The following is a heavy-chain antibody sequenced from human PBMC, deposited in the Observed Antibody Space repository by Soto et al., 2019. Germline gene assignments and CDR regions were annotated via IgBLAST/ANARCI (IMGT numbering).Heavy chain of an antibody. CDR3: ARDLSPMVRGHDYYYYYYGMDV. D-gene: IGHD3-10*01. Sequence: GGSLRLSCASSGFTFSSYAMHWVRQAPGKGLEWVAVISYDGSNKYYADSVKGRFTISRDNSKNTLYLQMNSLRAEDTAVYYCARDLSPMVRGHDYYYYYYGMDVWGQGTTVTVSS. CDR2: ISYDGSNK. CDR1: GFTFSSYA. J-gene: IGHJ6*02. V-gene: IGHV3-30-3*01.